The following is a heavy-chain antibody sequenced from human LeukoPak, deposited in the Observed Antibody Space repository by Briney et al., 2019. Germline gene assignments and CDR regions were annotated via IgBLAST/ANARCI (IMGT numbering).Heavy chain of an antibody. Sequence: PSETLSLTCAVYGGSFSGYYWSWTRQPPGKGLEWIGEINHSGSTNYNPSLKSRVTISVDTSKNQFSLKLSSVTAADTAVYYCARGSSWYRWGQGTLVTVSS. D-gene: IGHD6-13*01. V-gene: IGHV4-34*01. J-gene: IGHJ5*02. CDR3: ARGSSWYR. CDR1: GGSFSGYY. CDR2: INHSGST.